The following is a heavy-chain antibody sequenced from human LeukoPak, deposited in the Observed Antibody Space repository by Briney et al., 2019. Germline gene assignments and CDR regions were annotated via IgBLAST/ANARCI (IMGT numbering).Heavy chain of an antibody. CDR3: ARGGLTSSDAFDI. CDR2: IKQDGSEK. V-gene: IGHV3-7*03. Sequence: GGSLRLSCAASGFTFSSYWMSWVRQAPGKGLEWVANIKQDGSEKYYVDSVKGRFTISGDNAKNSLFLQMNSLRAEDTAVYYCARGGLTSSDAFDIWGRGTMVTVSS. D-gene: IGHD2-2*01. CDR1: GFTFSSYW. J-gene: IGHJ3*02.